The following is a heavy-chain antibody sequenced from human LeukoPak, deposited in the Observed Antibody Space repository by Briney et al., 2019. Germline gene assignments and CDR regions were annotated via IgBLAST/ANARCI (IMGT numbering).Heavy chain of an antibody. CDR3: ARGGYGDAFDI. V-gene: IGHV4-61*02. J-gene: IGHJ3*02. CDR2: IYTSGST. Sequence: PSETLSLTCTVSGGSISSGSYYWSWIRQPAGKGLEWIGRIYTSGSTNYNPSLKSRVTISVDTSKNQFSLKLSSVTAADTAVYYCARGGYGDAFDIWAKGQWSPSLQ. CDR1: GGSISSGSYY. D-gene: IGHD5-12*01.